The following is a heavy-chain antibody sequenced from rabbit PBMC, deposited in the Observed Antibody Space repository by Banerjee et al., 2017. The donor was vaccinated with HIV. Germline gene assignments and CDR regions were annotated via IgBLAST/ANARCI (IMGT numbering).Heavy chain of an antibody. CDR2: TGAGSSGST. CDR3: ARDLAGVIGWNFGL. CDR1: GFDFSSNYY. Sequence: QSLEESGGDLVKPGASLTLTCTASGFDFSSNYYMCWVRQAPGKGLEWIACTGAGSSGSTYYASWAKGRFTISKTSSTTVTLQMTSLTAADTATYFCARDLAGVIGWNFGLWGPGTLVTVS. V-gene: IGHV1S40*01. J-gene: IGHJ4*01. D-gene: IGHD4-1*01.